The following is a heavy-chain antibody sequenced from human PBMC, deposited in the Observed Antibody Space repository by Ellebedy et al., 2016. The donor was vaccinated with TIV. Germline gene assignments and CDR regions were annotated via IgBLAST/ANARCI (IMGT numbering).Heavy chain of an antibody. CDR3: ARVLGTPTSLTYYFDY. Sequence: GGSLRLSXAASEFTFSNFWMSWARQAPGKGLEWVATISRDGSEKYYVDIVKGRFTISRDNAKNSLYLQMKSLRAEDTAVYYCARVLGTPTSLTYYFDYWGQGTLVTVSS. J-gene: IGHJ4*02. CDR2: ISRDGSEK. V-gene: IGHV3-7*03. CDR1: EFTFSNFW. D-gene: IGHD7-27*01.